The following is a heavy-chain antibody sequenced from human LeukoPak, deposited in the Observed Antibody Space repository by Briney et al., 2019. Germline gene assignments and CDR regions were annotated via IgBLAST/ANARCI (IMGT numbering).Heavy chain of an antibody. CDR1: GFTFSSYA. CDR3: ARVRGYSVGYFDY. D-gene: IGHD4-23*01. CDR2: ISYDGSNK. J-gene: IGHJ4*02. Sequence: GGSLRLSCAASGFTFSSYAMHWVRQAPGKGLEWVAVISYDGSNKYYADSVKGRFTISRDNSKNTLYLQMNSLRAEDTAVYYCARVRGYSVGYFDYWGQGTLVTVSS. V-gene: IGHV3-30*04.